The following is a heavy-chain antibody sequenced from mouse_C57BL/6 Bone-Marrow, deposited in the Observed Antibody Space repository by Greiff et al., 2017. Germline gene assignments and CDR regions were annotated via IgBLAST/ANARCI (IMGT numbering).Heavy chain of an antibody. CDR1: GFTFSSYA. J-gene: IGHJ2*01. D-gene: IGHD2-3*01. CDR3: ARDWDGYYGFYFDY. Sequence: EVQLVESGGGLVKPGGSLKLSCAASGFTFSSYAMSWVRQTPEKRLEWVATISDGGSYTYYPDNVKGRFTISRDNAKNNLYLQMSHLKSEDTALYDGARDWDGYYGFYFDYWGQGTTLTDSS. CDR2: ISDGGSYT. V-gene: IGHV5-4*01.